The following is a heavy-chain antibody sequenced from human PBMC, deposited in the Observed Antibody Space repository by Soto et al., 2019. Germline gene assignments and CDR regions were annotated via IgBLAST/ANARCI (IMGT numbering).Heavy chain of an antibody. CDR2: IYPGDSDT. J-gene: IGHJ4*02. V-gene: IGHV5-51*01. CDR1: GYSVTSYW. D-gene: IGHD3-10*01. Sequence: PGESLKISCKGSGYSVTSYWIGWVRQMPGKGLEWMGIIYPGDSDTRYSPSFQGQVTISADKSISTAYLQWSSLKASDTAMYYCARLQMVRGVIIPYYFDYWGQGTLVTVSS. CDR3: ARLQMVRGVIIPYYFDY.